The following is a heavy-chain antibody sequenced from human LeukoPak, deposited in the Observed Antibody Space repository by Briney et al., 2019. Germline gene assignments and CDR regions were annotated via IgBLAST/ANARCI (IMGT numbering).Heavy chain of an antibody. V-gene: IGHV3-21*01. J-gene: IGHJ4*02. CDR2: ISRSSDYI. CDR3: AREELSY. D-gene: IGHD1-26*01. Sequence: GGSLRLSCAASGFTFSSYNMNWVRPAPGKGLEWVSSISRSSDYIYYADSVKGRFTISRDNAKNSLYLQMNSLRAEDTAVYYCAREELSYWGQGTLVTVSS. CDR1: GFTFSSYN.